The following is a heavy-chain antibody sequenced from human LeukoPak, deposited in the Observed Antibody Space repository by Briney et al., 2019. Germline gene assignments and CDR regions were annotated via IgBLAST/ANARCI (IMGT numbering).Heavy chain of an antibody. CDR3: ARGSDISDY. CDR1: GFTFSSYS. Sequence: GGSLRLSCAASGFTFSSYSMNWVRQAPGKGLEWVSYISSSSRTTYYADSVKGRFTISRDDAKNSLYLQMISLRADDTAVYYCARGSDISDYWGQGTLVTVSS. V-gene: IGHV3-48*01. CDR2: ISSSSRTT. D-gene: IGHD3-9*01. J-gene: IGHJ4*02.